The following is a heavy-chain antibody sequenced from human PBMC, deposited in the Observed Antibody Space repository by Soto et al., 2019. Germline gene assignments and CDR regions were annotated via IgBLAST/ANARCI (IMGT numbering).Heavy chain of an antibody. D-gene: IGHD6-19*01. CDR1: GYTFTIYG. V-gene: IGHV1-18*01. J-gene: IGHJ4*02. Sequence: VKVSCKASGYTFTIYGISWVRQAPGQGLEWMGWISAYNGNTNYAQKLQGRVTMTTDTSTSTAYMELRSLRSDDTAVYYCARDLGSSGVYYFDYWGQGTLVTVSS. CDR3: ARDLGSSGVYYFDY. CDR2: ISAYNGNT.